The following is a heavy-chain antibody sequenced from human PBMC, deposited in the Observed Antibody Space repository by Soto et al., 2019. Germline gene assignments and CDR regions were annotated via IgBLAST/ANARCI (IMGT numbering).Heavy chain of an antibody. J-gene: IGHJ4*02. CDR1: GGSFSGYY. Sequence: QVQLQQWGAGLLKPSETLSLTCAVYGGSFSGYYWSWIRQPPGKGLEWIGEINHSGSTNYNPSLTSPVTISVDTSKNQCSLKLSSVTAADTAVYYCASGRAYFDYWGQGTLVTVSS. CDR2: INHSGST. CDR3: ASGRAYFDY. V-gene: IGHV4-34*01.